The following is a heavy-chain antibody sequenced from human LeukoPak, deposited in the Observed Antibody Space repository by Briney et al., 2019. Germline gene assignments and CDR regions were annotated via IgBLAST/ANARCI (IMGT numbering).Heavy chain of an antibody. CDR1: GYTFTSYD. J-gene: IGHJ3*02. V-gene: IGHV1-18*01. Sequence: DSVKVSCKASGYTFTSYDINWVRQATGQGLEWMGWISGYNGNTNYAQKLQGRVTMTTDTSTSTAYMELRSLKSDDTAVYYCASLKNYYDSSGYLVTDAFDIWGQGTMVTVSS. CDR2: ISGYNGNT. D-gene: IGHD3-22*01. CDR3: ASLKNYYDSSGYLVTDAFDI.